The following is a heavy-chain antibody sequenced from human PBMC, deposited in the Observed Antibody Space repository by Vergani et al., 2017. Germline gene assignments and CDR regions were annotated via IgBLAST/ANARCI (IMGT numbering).Heavy chain of an antibody. D-gene: IGHD4-11*01. CDR1: GFTFDDYT. CDR2: ISWNSGSI. V-gene: IGHV3-9*01. Sequence: EVQLVESGGGLVQPGRSLRLSCAASGFTFDDYTMHWVRQAPGKGLEWVSGISWNSGSIGYADSVKGRFTISGDNAKNSLYLQMNSLRAEDTALYYCAKAYYSNYVAAFDIWGQGTMVTVSS. J-gene: IGHJ3*02. CDR3: AKAYYSNYVAAFDI.